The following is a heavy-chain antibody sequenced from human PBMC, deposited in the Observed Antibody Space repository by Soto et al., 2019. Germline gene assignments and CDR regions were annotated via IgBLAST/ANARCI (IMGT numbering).Heavy chain of an antibody. J-gene: IGHJ4*02. D-gene: IGHD1-26*01. CDR2: IWYDGSNK. CDR3: AGGVGPFDY. CDR1: GFIFSTYG. V-gene: IGHV3-33*01. Sequence: QVQLVESGGGVVQPGRSLRLSCEASGFIFSTYGMHWVRQAPGKGLEWVAVIWYDGSNKYYADSVKGRFTISRDNSKNTLNLQMNSLRAEDTAVYYCAGGVGPFDYWGQGTLVTVSS.